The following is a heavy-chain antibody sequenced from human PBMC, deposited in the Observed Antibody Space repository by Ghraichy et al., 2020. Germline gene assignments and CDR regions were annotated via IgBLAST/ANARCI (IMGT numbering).Heavy chain of an antibody. V-gene: IGHV3-23*01. J-gene: IGHJ3*02. Sequence: GSLRLSCAASGFTFSSYGMHWVRQAPGKGLEWVSTIHGTGSGTYSTDSVKGRFTISRDSSKNTLYLQMNSLRAEDTAVYYCAKDRDYYDSSGYYFNAFDIWGQGTMVTVSS. CDR3: AKDRDYYDSSGYYFNAFDI. CDR1: GFTFSSYG. CDR2: IHGTGSGT. D-gene: IGHD3-22*01.